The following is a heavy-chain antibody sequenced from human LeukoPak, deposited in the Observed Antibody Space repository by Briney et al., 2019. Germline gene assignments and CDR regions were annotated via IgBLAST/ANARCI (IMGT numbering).Heavy chain of an antibody. V-gene: IGHV3-30-3*01. D-gene: IGHD3-22*01. CDR2: ISYDGSNK. Sequence: GRSLRLSCAASGFTFSSYAMHWVRQAPGKGLEWVAVISYDGSNKYYADSVKGRFTISRDNSKNTLYLQMNSLRAEDTAVYYCAREDYYDSSGFHYWGQGTLVTVSS. J-gene: IGHJ4*02. CDR3: AREDYYDSSGFHY. CDR1: GFTFSSYA.